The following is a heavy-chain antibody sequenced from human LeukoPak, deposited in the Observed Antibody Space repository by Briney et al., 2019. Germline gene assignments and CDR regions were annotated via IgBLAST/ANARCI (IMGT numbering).Heavy chain of an antibody. D-gene: IGHD1-26*01. CDR1: GGSIGNYY. CDR2: ICNTGTT. CDR3: ARSDYTIRLDS. J-gene: IGHJ4*02. V-gene: IGHV4-59*01. Sequence: SETLSLTCRVSGGSIGNYYWSCIRQPPGKGLEWIAFICNTGTTSYNPSLKSRVTISVDTSKNQLSLELTSVTAADTAVYYCARSDYTIRLDSWGQGTLVTVSS.